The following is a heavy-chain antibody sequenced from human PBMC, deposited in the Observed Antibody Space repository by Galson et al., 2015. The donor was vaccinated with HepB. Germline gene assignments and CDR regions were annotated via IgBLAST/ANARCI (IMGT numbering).Heavy chain of an antibody. J-gene: IGHJ3*02. CDR2: TYYRSKWYN. V-gene: IGHV6-1*01. CDR3: ARDVGYYYDSSGYQRKDALDI. Sequence: CAISGDSVSSNSAAWNWIRQSPSRGLEWLGRTYYRSKWYNGYAVSVKSRITINPDTSKNQFSLQLNSVTPEDTAVYYCARDVGYYYDSSGYQRKDALDIWGQGTMVTVSS. CDR1: GDSVSSNSAA. D-gene: IGHD3-22*01.